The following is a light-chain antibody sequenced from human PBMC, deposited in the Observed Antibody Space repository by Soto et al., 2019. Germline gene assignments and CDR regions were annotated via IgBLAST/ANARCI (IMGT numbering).Light chain of an antibody. CDR1: SSNIGAGYD. J-gene: IGLJ3*02. Sequence: QSVLTQPPSVSGAPGQRVTISCTGSSSNIGAGYDVHWYQQLPGTAPKLLIYGNSNRPSGVPDLFSGSKSVTSASLAITGLQAEDEADYYCQSYDSSLIGSVFGGGTKLTVL. V-gene: IGLV1-40*01. CDR3: QSYDSSLIGSV. CDR2: GNS.